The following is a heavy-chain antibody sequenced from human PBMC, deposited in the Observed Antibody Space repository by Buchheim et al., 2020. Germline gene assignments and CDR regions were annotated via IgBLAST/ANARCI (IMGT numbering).Heavy chain of an antibody. Sequence: QVQLQESGPGLVKPSQTLSLTCTVSGGSISSGGYYWSWIRQHPGKGLEWVGRFYLGGTITYNPSLKSRLTISGDRSRNHLSLRLTSVTAADTAVYYCARLDNTWFDPWGQGAL. V-gene: IGHV4-61*02. CDR3: ARLDNTWFDP. D-gene: IGHD3-9*01. CDR1: GGSISSGGYY. CDR2: FYLGGTI. J-gene: IGHJ5*02.